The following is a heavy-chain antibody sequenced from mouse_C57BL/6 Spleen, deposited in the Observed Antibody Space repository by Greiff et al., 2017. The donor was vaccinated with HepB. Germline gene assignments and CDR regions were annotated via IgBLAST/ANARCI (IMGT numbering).Heavy chain of an antibody. CDR3: ARRGLLYAMDY. J-gene: IGHJ4*01. CDR1: GYTFTSYG. D-gene: IGHD3-3*01. CDR2: IYPRSGNT. V-gene: IGHV1-81*01. Sequence: QVHVKQSGAELARPGASVKLSCKASGYTFTSYGISWVKQRTGQGLEWIGEIYPRSGNTYYNEKFKGKATLTADKSSSTAYMELRSLTSEDSAVYFCARRGLLYAMDYWGQGTSVTVSS.